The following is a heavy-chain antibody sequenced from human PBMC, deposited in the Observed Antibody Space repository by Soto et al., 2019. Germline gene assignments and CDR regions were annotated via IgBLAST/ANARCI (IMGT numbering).Heavy chain of an antibody. V-gene: IGHV4-39*01. CDR3: ASSQKGYNWNYFDH. CDR1: GGSISGSYYY. J-gene: IGHJ4*02. D-gene: IGHD1-20*01. CDR2: VFYTGFT. Sequence: SETLSLTCAVSGGSISGSYYYWGWLRQSPGRGPEWIGSVFYTGFTSYNPSLESRISVSVDTSKNQFSLKVSAVTAADTAVYYCASSQKGYNWNYFDHWGQGALVTVS.